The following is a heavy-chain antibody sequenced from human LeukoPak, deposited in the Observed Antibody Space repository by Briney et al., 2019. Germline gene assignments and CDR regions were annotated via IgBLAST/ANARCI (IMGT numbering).Heavy chain of an antibody. J-gene: IGHJ4*02. V-gene: IGHV3-30*04. CDR3: AKDQRGGYYDSSFSTNFDY. D-gene: IGHD3-22*01. CDR2: ISYDGSKK. CDR1: GFTFSSYA. Sequence: GGSLRLSCAASGFTFSSYAMHWVRQAPGKGLEWVAVISYDGSKKYYADSVKGRFTISRDNSKNTQHLQMNSLRAEDTAVYYCAKDQRGGYYDSSFSTNFDYWGQGTLVTVSS.